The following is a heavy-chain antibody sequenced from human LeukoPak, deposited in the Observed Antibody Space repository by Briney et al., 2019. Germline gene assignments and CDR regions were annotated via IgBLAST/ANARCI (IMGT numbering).Heavy chain of an antibody. J-gene: IGHJ4*02. V-gene: IGHV4-38-2*02. CDR1: GYSISSGHY. CDR2: IDHSGST. CDR3: ARHVRQAEADDY. Sequence: PSETLSLTCSVSGYSISSGHYWGWIRQPPGKGLEWIGSIDHSGSTYYNPSLKSRVTISVDPSKNQFSLRLSSVTAADTAVYYCARHVRQAEADDYWGQGTLVTVSS. D-gene: IGHD2/OR15-2a*01.